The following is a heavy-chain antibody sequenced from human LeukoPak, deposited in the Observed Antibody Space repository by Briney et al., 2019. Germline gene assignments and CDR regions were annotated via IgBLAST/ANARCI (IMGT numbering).Heavy chain of an antibody. CDR2: ISSSSSTI. CDR1: GFTFSSYS. J-gene: IGHJ4*02. CDR3: ARGGYDFWSGYRPFDY. V-gene: IGHV3-48*01. Sequence: GGSLRLSCAASGFTFSSYSMNWVRQAPGKGLEWVSYISSSSSTIYYADSVKGRFTISRDNVKNSLYLQMNSLRAEDTAVYYCARGGYDFWSGYRPFDYWGQGTLVTVSS. D-gene: IGHD3-3*01.